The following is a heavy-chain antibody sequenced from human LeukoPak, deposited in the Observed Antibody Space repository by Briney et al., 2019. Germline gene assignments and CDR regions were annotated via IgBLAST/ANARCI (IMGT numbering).Heavy chain of an antibody. J-gene: IGHJ3*02. CDR3: ARGLRDSSATPQINDAFDI. V-gene: IGHV1-46*01. D-gene: IGHD3-22*01. Sequence: ALVKVSCKASGYTFTSYYMHWVRQAPGQGLEWMGMINPSGGSTSYAQKFQGRVTMTRDTSTSTVYMELSSLRSEDTAVYYCARGLRDSSATPQINDAFDIWGQGTMVTVSS. CDR1: GYTFTSYY. CDR2: INPSGGST.